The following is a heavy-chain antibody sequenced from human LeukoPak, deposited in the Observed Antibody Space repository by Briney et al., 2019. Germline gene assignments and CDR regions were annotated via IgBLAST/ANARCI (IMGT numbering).Heavy chain of an antibody. CDR3: ARDCSGGSCYGAFDI. CDR2: IYHSGST. CDR1: GGSISSSNW. Sequence: PSETLSLTCAVSGGSISSSNWWSWVRQPPGKGLEWIGEIYHSGSTNYNPSLKSRVTISVDKSKNQFSLKLSSVTAADTAVYYCARDCSGGSCYGAFDIWGQGTMVTVSS. J-gene: IGHJ3*02. D-gene: IGHD2-15*01. V-gene: IGHV4-4*02.